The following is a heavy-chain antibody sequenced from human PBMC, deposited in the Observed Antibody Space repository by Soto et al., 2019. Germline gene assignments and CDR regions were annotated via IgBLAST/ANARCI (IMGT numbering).Heavy chain of an antibody. D-gene: IGHD2-2*01. CDR2: INHNGGT. CDR3: ARRGVVPAAIRRAFDI. Sequence: QVQLQQWGAGLLKPSETLSLTCAVYGGSFSGYYWSWVRQPPGKGLEWIGEINHNGGTNYNPSLKSRVTISVDTSKSHFSLKLSSVTAADTSVYYCARRGVVPAAIRRAFDIWGQGTMVTVSS. J-gene: IGHJ3*02. CDR1: GGSFSGYY. V-gene: IGHV4-34*01.